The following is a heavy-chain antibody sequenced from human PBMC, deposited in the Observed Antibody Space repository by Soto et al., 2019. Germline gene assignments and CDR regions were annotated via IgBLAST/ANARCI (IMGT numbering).Heavy chain of an antibody. CDR3: ARGWSSGVTHAH. D-gene: IGHD3-16*01. V-gene: IGHV3-74*01. CDR2: INSDGYST. J-gene: IGHJ1*01. CDR1: GFTFSSYW. Sequence: EVQLVESGGGLVQPGGSLRLSCAASGFTFSSYWMHWVRQAPGKGLVWVSRINSDGYSTSYADSVKGRLTISRDNAKNTLYLHMNSLRAEDTSVYYCARGWSSGVTHAHWGQGTMVTVSS.